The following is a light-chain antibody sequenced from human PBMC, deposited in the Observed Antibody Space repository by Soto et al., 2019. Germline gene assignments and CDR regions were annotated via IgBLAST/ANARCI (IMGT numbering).Light chain of an antibody. CDR3: QQRTNWPPFN. CDR2: EAS. V-gene: IGKV3-11*01. CDR1: QTLNNY. J-gene: IGKJ2*01. Sequence: EIVLTQSPATLSLSPGERATLSCRANQTLNNYLAWFQQKPGQAPRLLIYEASTRAAGIPARFSGSGSGIDFTLTISSLEPEDFAVYYCQQRTNWPPFNFGQGTKLEIK.